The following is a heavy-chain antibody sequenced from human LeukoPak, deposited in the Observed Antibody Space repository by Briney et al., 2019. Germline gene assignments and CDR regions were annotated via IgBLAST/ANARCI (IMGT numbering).Heavy chain of an antibody. V-gene: IGHV3-48*01. D-gene: IGHD4-17*01. CDR2: ISSSSSTI. J-gene: IGHJ4*02. CDR3: ARAVGDYFIDY. Sequence: GGSLRLSCAASGFTFSSYSMNWVRQAPGKGLEWVSYISSSSSTIYYADSVRGRFTISRDNAKNSLYLQMNSLRAEDTAVYYCARAVGDYFIDYWGQGTLVTVSS. CDR1: GFTFSSYS.